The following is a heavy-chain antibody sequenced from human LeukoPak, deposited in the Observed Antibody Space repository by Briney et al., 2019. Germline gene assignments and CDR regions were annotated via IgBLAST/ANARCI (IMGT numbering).Heavy chain of an antibody. CDR1: GFTFSSYG. V-gene: IGHV3-30*18. J-gene: IGHJ4*02. D-gene: IGHD1-26*01. CDR2: ISYDGSNK. CDR3: AKAYSGSSYYFDY. Sequence: PGRSLRLSCAAPGFTFSSYGMHWVRQAPGKGLEWVAVISYDGSNKYYADSVKGRSTISRDNSKNTLYLQMNSLRAEDTAVYYCAKAYSGSSYYFDYWGQGTLVTVSS.